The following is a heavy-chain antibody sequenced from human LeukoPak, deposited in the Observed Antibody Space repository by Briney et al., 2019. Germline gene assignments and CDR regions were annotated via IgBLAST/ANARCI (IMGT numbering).Heavy chain of an antibody. J-gene: IGHJ5*02. CDR3: ARHEAAAAGRSWFDP. D-gene: IGHD6-13*01. CDR2: IYPGDSDT. Sequence: RGESLKISCKGSGYSFTSYWIGWVRQMPGKGLEWMGIIYPGDSDTRYSPSFQGQVTISADKSISTAYLQWSSLKASDTAMYYCARHEAAAAGRSWFDPWGQGTLVTVSS. CDR1: GYSFTSYW. V-gene: IGHV5-51*01.